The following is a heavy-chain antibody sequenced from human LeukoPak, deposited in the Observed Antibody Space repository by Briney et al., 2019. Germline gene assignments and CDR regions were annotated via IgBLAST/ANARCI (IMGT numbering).Heavy chain of an antibody. J-gene: IGHJ4*02. V-gene: IGHV1-46*01. CDR2: SNPSGGST. Sequence: ASVKVSCKASGYTFTSYYMNWVRQASGQGLEWMGLSNPSGGSTSYAQKFQGRVTMTRDTSTSTVYMELSSLRSEDTAVYYCARSMLGGFGELFPFDYWGQGTLVTVSS. CDR1: GYTFTSYY. CDR3: ARSMLGGFGELFPFDY. D-gene: IGHD3-10*01.